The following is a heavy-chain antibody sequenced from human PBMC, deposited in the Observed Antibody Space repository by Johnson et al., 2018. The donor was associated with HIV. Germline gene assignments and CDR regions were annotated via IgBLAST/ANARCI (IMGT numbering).Heavy chain of an antibody. CDR2: IRYDGSNK. CDR1: GFTFSSYG. V-gene: IGHV3-30*02. Sequence: QVQLVESGGGVVQPGGSLRLSCAASGFTFSSYGMHWVRQAPGKGLEWVAFIRYDGSNKYYADSVKGRFTISRDNAKNSLYLQMNSLRAEDTAVYYCASDYYYDSRARLGAFDIWGQGTMVTVSS. CDR3: ASDYYYDSRARLGAFDI. J-gene: IGHJ3*02. D-gene: IGHD3-22*01.